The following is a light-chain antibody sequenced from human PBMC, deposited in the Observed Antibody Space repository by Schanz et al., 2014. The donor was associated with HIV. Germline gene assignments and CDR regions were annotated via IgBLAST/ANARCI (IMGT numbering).Light chain of an antibody. Sequence: QSVLTQPPSASGTPGQRVTISCSGASSNIGSNTVSWYHQLPGTAPRLLIYNNNQRPSGVPDRFSGSKSGTSASLAITGLQAEDEADYYCSSYAYSNIPFGTGTKLTVL. V-gene: IGLV1-44*01. CDR1: SSNIGSNT. CDR2: NNN. J-gene: IGLJ1*01. CDR3: SSYAYSNIP.